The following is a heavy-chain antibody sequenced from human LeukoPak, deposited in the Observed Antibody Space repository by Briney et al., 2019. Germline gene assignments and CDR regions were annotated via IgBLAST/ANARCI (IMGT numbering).Heavy chain of an antibody. Sequence: SETLSLTCAVYGGSFSGYYWSWIRQPPGKGLEWIGEINHSGSTNYNPSLKSRVTISVDTSKNQFSLKLSSVTVADTAVYYCARGGGLWFGESTNWFDPWGQGTLVTVSS. CDR1: GGSFSGYY. D-gene: IGHD3-10*01. J-gene: IGHJ5*02. CDR3: ARGGGLWFGESTNWFDP. CDR2: INHSGST. V-gene: IGHV4-34*01.